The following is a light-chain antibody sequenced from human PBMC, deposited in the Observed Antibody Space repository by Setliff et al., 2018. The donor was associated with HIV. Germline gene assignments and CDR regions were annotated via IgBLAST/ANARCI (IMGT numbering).Light chain of an antibody. Sequence: QSALTQPSSVSGTPGQNVTISCSGSASNIGSSFVHWYRQVPGTTPQLLIYSDDQRPSGVPDRFSGSKSGTSASLAITGLRSDDEADYYCAAWDDSLGGLYVFATGTKVTVL. V-gene: IGLV1-47*02. CDR3: AAWDDSLGGLYV. CDR1: ASNIGSSF. J-gene: IGLJ1*01. CDR2: SDD.